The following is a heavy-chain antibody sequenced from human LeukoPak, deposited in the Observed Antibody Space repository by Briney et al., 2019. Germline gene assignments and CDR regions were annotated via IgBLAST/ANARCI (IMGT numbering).Heavy chain of an antibody. V-gene: IGHV4-34*01. CDR2: INHSGST. Sequence: PSETLSLTCAVYVGSFSGYYWSWIRQPPGKGREWIGEINHSGSTNYNPSLKSRVTISVDTSKNQFSLELSSVTAADTAVYYCARVKDQLGDAFDIWGQGTMVTVSS. D-gene: IGHD1-1*01. CDR3: ARVKDQLGDAFDI. CDR1: VGSFSGYY. J-gene: IGHJ3*02.